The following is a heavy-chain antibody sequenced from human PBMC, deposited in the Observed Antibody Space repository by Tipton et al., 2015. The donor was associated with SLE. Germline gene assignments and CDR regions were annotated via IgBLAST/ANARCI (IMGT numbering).Heavy chain of an antibody. CDR2: TSGDATTT. Sequence: SLRLSCAASGLTLSHYWLHWVRQAPGKGLVWVSRTSGDATTTAYADSVKGRFTISRDNSKNTLYLQMNSLRAEDTAVYYCAVDYYDSSVPPGWGQGTLVTVSS. V-gene: IGHV3-74*01. CDR1: GLTLSHYW. J-gene: IGHJ4*02. CDR3: AVDYYDSSVPPG. D-gene: IGHD3-22*01.